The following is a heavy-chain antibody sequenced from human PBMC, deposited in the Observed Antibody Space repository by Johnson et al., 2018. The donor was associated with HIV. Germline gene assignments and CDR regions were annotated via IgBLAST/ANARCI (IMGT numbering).Heavy chain of an antibody. J-gene: IGHJ3*02. CDR2: ISYDGSNK. V-gene: IGHV3-30*18. D-gene: IGHD6-13*01. CDR3: AKERYSRSAFDI. Sequence: QVQLVESGGGLVQPGGSLRLSCAASGFTFSSYAMSWVRQAPGKGLEWVAVISYDGSNKYYADSVKGRFTISRDNSKNTLYLQMNSLRAEDTAVYYCAKERYSRSAFDIWGQGTMVTVSS. CDR1: GFTFSSYA.